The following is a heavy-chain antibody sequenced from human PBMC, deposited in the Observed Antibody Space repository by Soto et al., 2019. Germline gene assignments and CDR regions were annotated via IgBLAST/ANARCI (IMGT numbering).Heavy chain of an antibody. Sequence: PGGSRRRSWAASGFPFSTYAMHWVRQAPGKGLEWVAVVWYDGTDKNYADSVNGRFTISRDNSKSTLYLQMDHLRVEDTGVYHCARTDCSSSDCPRDLVGAVTMDYWGQGTPVTVSS. J-gene: IGHJ4*02. V-gene: IGHV3-33*01. CDR1: GFPFSTYA. CDR2: VWYDGTDK. D-gene: IGHD2-2*01. CDR3: ARTDCSSSDCPRDLVGAVTMDY.